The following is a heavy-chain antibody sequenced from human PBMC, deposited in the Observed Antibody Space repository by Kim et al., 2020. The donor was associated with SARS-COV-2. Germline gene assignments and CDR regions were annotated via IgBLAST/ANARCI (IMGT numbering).Heavy chain of an antibody. CDR1: GFTFSSYG. CDR2: ISYDGSNK. D-gene: IGHD5-12*01. J-gene: IGHJ4*02. Sequence: GGSLRLSCAASGFTFSSYGMHWVRQAPGKGLEWVAVISYDGSNKYYADSVKGRFTTSRDNSKNTLYLQMNSLRAEDTAVYYCAKLSLRGYESTLADYWGQGTLVTVSS. V-gene: IGHV3-30*18. CDR3: AKLSLRGYESTLADY.